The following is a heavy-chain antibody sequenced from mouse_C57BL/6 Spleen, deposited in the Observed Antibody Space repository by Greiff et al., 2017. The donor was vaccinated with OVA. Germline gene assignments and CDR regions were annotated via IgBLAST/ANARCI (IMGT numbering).Heavy chain of an antibody. CDR2: ISNGGGST. CDR3: ARTYYTNGGFAY. CDR1: GFTFSDYY. Sequence: EVHLVESGGGLVQPGGSLKLSCAASGFTFSDYYMYWVRQTPEKRLEWVAYISNGGGSTYYPDTVKGRFTISRDNAKNTLYLQMSRLKSEDTAMYYCARTYYTNGGFAYWGQGTLVTVSA. D-gene: IGHD2-12*01. J-gene: IGHJ3*01. V-gene: IGHV5-12*01.